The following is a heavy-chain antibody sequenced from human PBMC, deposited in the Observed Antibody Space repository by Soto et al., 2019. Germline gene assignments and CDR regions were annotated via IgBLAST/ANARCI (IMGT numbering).Heavy chain of an antibody. CDR1: GGTFSTYA. D-gene: IGHD5-18*01. Sequence: QVQLVQSGAEVKKPESSVKFSCKAPGGTFSTYAISWVRQAPGQGLEWMGGIIPMFGTANYAQRFQDRVTITADESTNTVYMELSSLRSEETAVYFCASGIQLWLRRINNGYSGWGQGTLVTVSS. CDR3: ASGIQLWLRRINNGYSG. CDR2: IIPMFGTA. J-gene: IGHJ4*02. V-gene: IGHV1-69*12.